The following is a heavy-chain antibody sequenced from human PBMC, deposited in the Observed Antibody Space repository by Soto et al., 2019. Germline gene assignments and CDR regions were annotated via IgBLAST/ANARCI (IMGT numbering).Heavy chain of an antibody. CDR3: AKSGQPPYYYYGLDV. J-gene: IGHJ6*02. CDR2: ISGYNGDT. Sequence: QGHLVQSGAEVKKPGASVKVSCKTSAYTFTRYGISWVRQAPGQGLEWMGWISGYNGDTNYAQNLQDRVTMTIDTAXXTADMELRSLTPAAPAVYYCAKSGQPPYYYYGLDVWGQGTPVTVSS. CDR1: AYTFTRYG. V-gene: IGHV1-18*01. D-gene: IGHD6-13*01.